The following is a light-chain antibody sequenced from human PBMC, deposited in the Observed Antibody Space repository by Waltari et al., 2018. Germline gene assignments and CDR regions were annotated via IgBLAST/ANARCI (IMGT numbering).Light chain of an antibody. J-gene: IGKJ4*01. Sequence: EIVLTQSPATLSLSPGERATLPCRASQSVSSYLAWYQQKPGQAPRLLLYAASNRATGIPARFSGSGSGTDFTLTISSLEPEDFAVYYCHQRSSWPLTFGGGTKVEIK. CDR2: AAS. V-gene: IGKV3-11*01. CDR3: HQRSSWPLT. CDR1: QSVSSY.